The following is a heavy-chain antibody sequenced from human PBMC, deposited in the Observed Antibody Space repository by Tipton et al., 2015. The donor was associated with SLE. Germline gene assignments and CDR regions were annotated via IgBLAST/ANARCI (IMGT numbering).Heavy chain of an antibody. CDR3: TRVVYNGYGWGPDGFEI. Sequence: SLRLSCAASGFNFNDYSMNWVRQAPGKGLEWVSSISSSSSYISYADSVKGRFTISRDNAKNSLSLQAHSLRAEDTAVYYCTRVVYNGYGWGPDGFEIWGQGTMVTVSS. D-gene: IGHD3-16*01. CDR2: ISSSSSYI. CDR1: GFNFNDYS. J-gene: IGHJ3*02. V-gene: IGHV3-21*01.